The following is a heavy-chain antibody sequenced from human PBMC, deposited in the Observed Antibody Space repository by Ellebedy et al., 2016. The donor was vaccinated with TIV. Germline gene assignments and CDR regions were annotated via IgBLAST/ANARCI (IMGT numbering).Heavy chain of an antibody. J-gene: IGHJ4*02. D-gene: IGHD2-21*01. CDR1: GFTFSTYW. V-gene: IGHV3-7*01. CDR2: IKQDGSVK. Sequence: GGSLRLSXAASGFTFSTYWMHWVRQPPGKGLEWVANIKQDGSVKYYVDSVKGRFTISRDNAKNSLYLQMNTLRPEDTAVYYCAREGGGGGAYWGQGTLVTVSS. CDR3: AREGGGGGAY.